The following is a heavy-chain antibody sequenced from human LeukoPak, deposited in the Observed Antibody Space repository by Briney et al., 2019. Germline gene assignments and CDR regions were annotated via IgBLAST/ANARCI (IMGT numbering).Heavy chain of an antibody. D-gene: IGHD3-9*01. Sequence: GGSLRLSCAASGFTFSSYAMSWVRQAPGKGLEWVSAISGSGGSTYYADSVKGRFTISRDNSKNTLYLQMNSLGAEDTAVYYCAKDPYYDILTGYYDLVDYWGQGTLVTVSS. V-gene: IGHV3-23*01. J-gene: IGHJ4*02. CDR2: ISGSGGST. CDR3: AKDPYYDILTGYYDLVDY. CDR1: GFTFSSYA.